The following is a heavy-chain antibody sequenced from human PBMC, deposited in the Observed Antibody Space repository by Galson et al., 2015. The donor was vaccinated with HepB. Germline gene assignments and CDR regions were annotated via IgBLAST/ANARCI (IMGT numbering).Heavy chain of an antibody. CDR3: ASGHVDTAMVYAFDI. CDR2: ITPMFGRP. D-gene: IGHD5-18*01. J-gene: IGHJ3*02. V-gene: IGHV1-69*13. CDR1: GGTFSRYA. Sequence: SVKVSCKASGGTFSRYAISWVRQAPGQGLEWMGGITPMFGRPKYAQKFQGRVTITADESTSTAYMELSSLRSEDTAMYYCASGHVDTAMVYAFDIWGQGTMVTVSS.